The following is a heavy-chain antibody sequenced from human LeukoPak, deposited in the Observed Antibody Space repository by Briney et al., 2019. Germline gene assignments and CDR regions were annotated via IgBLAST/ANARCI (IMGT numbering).Heavy chain of an antibody. CDR2: ISGSGGST. Sequence: GASVKVSCKASGYTFSSYAMSWVRQAPGKGLEWVSAISGSGGSTYYADSVKGRFTISRDNSKNTLYLQMNSLRAEDTAVYYCAKVIGYSSGWYDYWGQGTLVTVSS. V-gene: IGHV3-23*01. J-gene: IGHJ4*02. CDR1: GYTFSSYA. D-gene: IGHD6-19*01. CDR3: AKVIGYSSGWYDY.